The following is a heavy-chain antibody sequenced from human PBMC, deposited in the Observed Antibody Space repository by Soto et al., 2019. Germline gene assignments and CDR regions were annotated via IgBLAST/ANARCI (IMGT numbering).Heavy chain of an antibody. V-gene: IGHV4-30-2*02. J-gene: IGHJ6*01. CDR2: IYHSGST. CDR3: AGSAYYRISGMDL. CDR1: GGSISSGGYS. D-gene: IGHD3-22*01. Sequence: QLQLQESGSGLVKPSQTLSLTCAVSGGSISSGGYSWSWIRQPPGKGLEWIGYIYHSGSTYYNPSHKRRLTISLERSKSQLSLQLRSVTAADPALHYCAGSAYYRISGMDLW.